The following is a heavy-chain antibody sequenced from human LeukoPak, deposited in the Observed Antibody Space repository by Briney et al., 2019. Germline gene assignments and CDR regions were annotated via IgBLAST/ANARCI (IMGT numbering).Heavy chain of an antibody. J-gene: IGHJ4*02. Sequence: GGSLRLSCAASGFTFINYAMSWVRQAPGKGLEWVSAIRSSGGSTYYADSMKGRFTISRDNSKNTLYLQMNSLRAEDTAVYYCATHPGIAAAGTIADLLMSSIPDYWGQGTLVTVSS. CDR1: GFTFINYA. V-gene: IGHV3-23*01. CDR3: ATHPGIAAAGTIADLLMSSIPDY. CDR2: IRSSGGST. D-gene: IGHD6-13*01.